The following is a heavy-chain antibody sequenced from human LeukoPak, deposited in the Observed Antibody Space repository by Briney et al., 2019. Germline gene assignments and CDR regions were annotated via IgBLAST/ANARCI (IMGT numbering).Heavy chain of an antibody. J-gene: IGHJ6*03. D-gene: IGHD2-15*01. V-gene: IGHV1-46*01. CDR3: ARDQAAVLRIYYMDV. CDR2: INPSGGST. CDR1: GYTFTSYY. Sequence: GASVKVSCKASGYTFTSYYMHWVRQAPGQGLEWMGIINPSGGSTSYAQKFQGRVTMTRDTSTSTVYMELNSLRSEDTAVYYCARDQAAVLRIYYMDVWGKGTTVTVSS.